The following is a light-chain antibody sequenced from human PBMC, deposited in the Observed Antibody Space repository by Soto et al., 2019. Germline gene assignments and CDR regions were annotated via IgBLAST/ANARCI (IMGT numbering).Light chain of an antibody. CDR3: QQYNSYPWT. V-gene: IGKV1-5*03. CDR1: QSISIW. Sequence: DIQMTQSPSALSASIGDRVTITCRASQSISIWLAWYQQKPGKAPKLLIYAASSLESGVPSRFSGSGSGTDFTLTISSLQTDDFATYYCQQYNSYPWTFGQGTKVDI. J-gene: IGKJ1*01. CDR2: AAS.